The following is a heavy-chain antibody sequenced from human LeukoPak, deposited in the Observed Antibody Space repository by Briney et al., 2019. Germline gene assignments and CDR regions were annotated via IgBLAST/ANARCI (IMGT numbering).Heavy chain of an antibody. CDR2: ISSSSSYT. Sequence: GGSLRLSCAASGLTFSSYAMNWVRQAPGKGLEWVSSISSSSSYTYYADSVKGRFTISRDNAKNSLYLQMNSLRVEDTAVYYCARSQFGELLNGFDYWGQGTLVTVSS. V-gene: IGHV3-21*01. J-gene: IGHJ4*02. D-gene: IGHD3-10*01. CDR1: GLTFSSYA. CDR3: ARSQFGELLNGFDY.